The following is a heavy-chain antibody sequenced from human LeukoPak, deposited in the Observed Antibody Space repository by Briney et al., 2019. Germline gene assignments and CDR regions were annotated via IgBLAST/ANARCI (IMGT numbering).Heavy chain of an antibody. CDR1: GFTFSSYE. Sequence: PGGSLRLSCAASGFTFSSYEMNWARQAPGKGLEWVSYISSSGSTIYYADSVKGRFTISRDNAKNSLYLQMNSLRAEDTAVYYCASLLPHYDYVWGSPYGMDVWGQGTTVTVSS. CDR2: ISSSGSTI. V-gene: IGHV3-48*03. D-gene: IGHD3-16*01. CDR3: ASLLPHYDYVWGSPYGMDV. J-gene: IGHJ6*02.